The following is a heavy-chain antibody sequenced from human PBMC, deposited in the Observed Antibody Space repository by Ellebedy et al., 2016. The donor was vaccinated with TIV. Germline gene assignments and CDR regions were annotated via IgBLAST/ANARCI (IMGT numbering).Heavy chain of an antibody. CDR1: GGSVSSANYY. V-gene: IGHV4-39*01. J-gene: IGHJ4*02. CDR2: IYYSGST. D-gene: IGHD5-12*01. CDR3: ARQVWAGYSGYGIYYFDY. Sequence: MPSETLSLTCTVSGGSVSSANYYWGWIRQPPGKGLEWIGNIYYSGSTYYSPSLKSRVTISVDTSKNQFSLKLSSVTAADTAVYYCARQVWAGYSGYGIYYFDYWGQGILVTVSS.